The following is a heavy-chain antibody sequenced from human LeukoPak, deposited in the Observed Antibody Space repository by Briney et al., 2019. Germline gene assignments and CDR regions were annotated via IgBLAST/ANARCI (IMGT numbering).Heavy chain of an antibody. CDR3: TRGARVFPDYYYYMDV. J-gene: IGHJ6*03. CDR1: GDSMSGYY. D-gene: IGHD2-21*01. V-gene: IGHV4-59*01. Sequence: SETLSLTCTVSGDSMSGYYWSWIRQPPGKGLEWIGYIYYSGSTNYSPSLKSRVTISVDTSKNQFSLKLSSVTAADTAVYYCTRGARVFPDYYYYMDVWGKGTTVTVSS. CDR2: IYYSGST.